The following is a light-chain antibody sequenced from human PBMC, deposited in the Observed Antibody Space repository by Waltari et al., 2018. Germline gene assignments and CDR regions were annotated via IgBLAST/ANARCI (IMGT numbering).Light chain of an antibody. J-gene: IGKJ2*01. CDR2: WAS. Sequence: DIVMTQSPDSLAVSLGERATINCKSSQSVLYSSNNKNYFAWYQQKPGQPPKLLIYWASMRVSGVPDRFSGRGSGTDFTLTISSLQAEDVAVYYCQQYYSTPYTFGQGTKLEIK. CDR1: QSVLYSSNNKNY. CDR3: QQYYSTPYT. V-gene: IGKV4-1*01.